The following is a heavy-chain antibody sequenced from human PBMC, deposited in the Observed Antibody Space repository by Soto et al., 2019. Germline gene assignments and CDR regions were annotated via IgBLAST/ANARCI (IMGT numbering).Heavy chain of an antibody. CDR1: GYTFTSYG. Sequence: ASVKVSCKASGYTFTSYGISWVRQAPGQGLEWMGWISAYNGNTNYAKKLQGRVTMTTDTSTSTAYMELRSLRSDDTAVYYCARLNSDFWSGYFDYWGQGTLVTVSS. CDR3: ARLNSDFWSGYFDY. CDR2: ISAYNGNT. J-gene: IGHJ4*02. D-gene: IGHD3-3*01. V-gene: IGHV1-18*01.